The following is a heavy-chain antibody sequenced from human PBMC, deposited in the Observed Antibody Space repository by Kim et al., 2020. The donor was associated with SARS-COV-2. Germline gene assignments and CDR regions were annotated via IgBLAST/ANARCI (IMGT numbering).Heavy chain of an antibody. D-gene: IGHD3-22*01. V-gene: IGHV4-39*01. Sequence: YYNPALKSRVTISVDTSKNQCSLKLSSVTAADTAVYYCARFYDSSGYSDYWGQGTLVTVSS. CDR3: ARFYDSSGYSDY. J-gene: IGHJ4*02.